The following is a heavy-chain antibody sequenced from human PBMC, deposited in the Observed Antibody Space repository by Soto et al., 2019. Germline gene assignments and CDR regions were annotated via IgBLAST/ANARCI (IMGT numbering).Heavy chain of an antibody. CDR2: ISGSGGST. J-gene: IGHJ5*02. Sequence: GGSLRLSCAASGFTFSSYAMSWVRQAPGKGLEWVSAISGSGGSTYYADSVKGRFTISRDNSKNTLYLQMNSLRAEDTAVYYCAKDERVYCSGGSCQRFDPWGQGTLVTVS. V-gene: IGHV3-23*01. CDR3: AKDERVYCSGGSCQRFDP. D-gene: IGHD2-15*01. CDR1: GFTFSSYA.